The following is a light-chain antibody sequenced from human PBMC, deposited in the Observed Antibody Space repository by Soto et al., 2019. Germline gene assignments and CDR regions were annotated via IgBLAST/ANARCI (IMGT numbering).Light chain of an antibody. CDR2: DAS. V-gene: IGKV3-11*01. CDR3: QQRSDWPPLT. J-gene: IGKJ4*01. Sequence: DIVLTQSPATLSLSPGERATLSCRASQSVGSSLAWYQQKPGQAPRLLIYDASNRATGIPARFSGSGSGTDFTLTISSLEPEDFAVYYCQQRSDWPPLTFGGGTKVEIK. CDR1: QSVGSS.